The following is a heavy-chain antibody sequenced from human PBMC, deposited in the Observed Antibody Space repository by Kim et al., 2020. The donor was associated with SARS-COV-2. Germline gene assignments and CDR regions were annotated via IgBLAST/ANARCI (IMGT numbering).Heavy chain of an antibody. CDR1: GFTFSDYY. D-gene: IGHD3-9*01. CDR2: ISSSGSTI. Sequence: GGSLRLSCAASGFTFSDYYMSWIRQAPGKGLEWVSYISSSGSTIYSADSVKGRFTISSDNAKNSLYLQMNSLRAEDTAVYYCARDHFVDILTGHTTGLEAFDIWGQGTMVTVSS. CDR3: ARDHFVDILTGHTTGLEAFDI. J-gene: IGHJ3*02. V-gene: IGHV3-11*01.